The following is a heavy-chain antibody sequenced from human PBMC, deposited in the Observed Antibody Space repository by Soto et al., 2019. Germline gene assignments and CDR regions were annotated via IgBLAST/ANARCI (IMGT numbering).Heavy chain of an antibody. V-gene: IGHV3-23*01. D-gene: IGHD6-13*01. J-gene: IGHJ4*02. CDR3: AKEESGSWSTIDY. Sequence: GGSLRLSCVASGFSFNLCGMSWVRQAPGKGLEWVSGISSSSSTYYADSMKGRLTISRDNSKNTLYLQMNSLRADDTAVYYCAKEESGSWSTIDYWGQGTLVTVSS. CDR2: ISSSSST. CDR1: GFSFNLCG.